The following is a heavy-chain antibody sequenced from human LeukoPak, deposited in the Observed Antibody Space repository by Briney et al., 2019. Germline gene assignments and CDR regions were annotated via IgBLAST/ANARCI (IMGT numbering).Heavy chain of an antibody. CDR3: ASMYSNSAGEYFDY. CDR1: GGSISSSSYY. J-gene: IGHJ4*02. Sequence: SETLSLTCTVSGGSISSSSYYWGWIRQPPGKGLEWIGSIYYSGSTYYNPSLKSRVTISVDTSKNQFSLKLSSVTAADTAVYYCASMYSNSAGEYFDYWGRGTLVTVSS. V-gene: IGHV4-39*01. D-gene: IGHD6-6*01. CDR2: IYYSGST.